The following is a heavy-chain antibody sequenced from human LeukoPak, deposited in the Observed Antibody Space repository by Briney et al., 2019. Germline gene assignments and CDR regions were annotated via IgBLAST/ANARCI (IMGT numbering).Heavy chain of an antibody. V-gene: IGHV1-69*05. CDR2: IIPIFGTA. Sequence: VASVKVSCKASGGTFSSYAISWVRQAPGQGLEWMGGIIPIFGTANYAQKFQGRVTITTDESTSTAYMELSSLRSEDTAVYYCAGVMGYYYYYMDVWGKGTTVTVSS. CDR3: AGVMGYYYYYMDV. CDR1: GGTFSSYA. D-gene: IGHD1-26*01. J-gene: IGHJ6*03.